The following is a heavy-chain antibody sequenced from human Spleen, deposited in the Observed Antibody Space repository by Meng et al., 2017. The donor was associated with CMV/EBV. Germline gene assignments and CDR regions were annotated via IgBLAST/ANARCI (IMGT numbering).Heavy chain of an antibody. D-gene: IGHD4-17*01. CDR2: IRYDGSNK. CDR1: GFTFSTYG. Sequence: GGSLRLSCAASGFTFSTYGMHWVRQALGKGLEWVAFIRYDGSNKYYADSVKGRFIISRDNSKNTLYLQMNSLRPEDAAVYYCARDPHHYGDYTLGYYFESWGQGTLVTVSS. J-gene: IGHJ4*02. CDR3: ARDPHHYGDYTLGYYFES. V-gene: IGHV3-30*02.